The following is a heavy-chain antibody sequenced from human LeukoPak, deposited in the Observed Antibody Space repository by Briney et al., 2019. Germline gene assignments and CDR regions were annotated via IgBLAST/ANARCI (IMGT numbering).Heavy chain of an antibody. V-gene: IGHV1-2*02. CDR3: ARTDNKYDSRLILN. CDR2: INPNSGAT. CDR1: GYTFSNYF. J-gene: IGHJ4*02. Sequence: GASVKVSCKASGYTFSNYFMHWVRQAPGQGLEWMGWINPNSGATNFAQRFRGRVTMTRDTSVTTAYMEVNRLEYDDTAIYYCARTDNKYDSRLILNWGQGTQVTVSS. D-gene: IGHD3-22*01.